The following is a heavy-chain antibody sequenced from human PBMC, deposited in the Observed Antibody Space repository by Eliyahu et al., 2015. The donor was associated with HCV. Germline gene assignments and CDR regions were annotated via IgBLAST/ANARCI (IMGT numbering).Heavy chain of an antibody. J-gene: IGHJ4*02. CDR3: AGGNSPCDY. Sequence: QVQLVQSGAEVKKPGASVKVSXXXXGYTFISYYMHWVRQAPGQGLEWMGIINPGGGSTSYAQRFQGRVTMTRDTSTSTVYMELSSLRSEDTAVYYCAGGNSPCDYWGQGTLVTVSS. V-gene: IGHV1-46*01. CDR1: GYTFISYY. D-gene: IGHD4-23*01. CDR2: INPGGGST.